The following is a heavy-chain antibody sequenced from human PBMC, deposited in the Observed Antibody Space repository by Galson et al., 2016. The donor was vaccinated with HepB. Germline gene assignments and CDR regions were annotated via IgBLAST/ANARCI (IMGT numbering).Heavy chain of an antibody. CDR3: ARGYYNAMDV. CDR2: LMLAGGEK. CDR1: GFSLSSYG. J-gene: IGHJ6*02. V-gene: IGHV3-30-3*01. Sequence: SLRLSCAASGFSLSSYGMQWVRQAPGKGLAWVAVLMLAGGEKDYGDSVKGRFTISRDDSKNTLHLQMNSLRGDDTAVYYCARGYYNAMDVWGQGATVTVSS.